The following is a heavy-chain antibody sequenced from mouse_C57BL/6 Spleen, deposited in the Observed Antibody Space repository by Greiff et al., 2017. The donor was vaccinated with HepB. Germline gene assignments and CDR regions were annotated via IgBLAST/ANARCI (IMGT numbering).Heavy chain of an antibody. CDR1: GFTFSSYA. CDR3: TRADYGSREGYFDV. D-gene: IGHD1-1*01. CDR2: ISSGGDYI. Sequence: EVKLVESGEGLVKPGGSLKLSCAASGFTFSSYAMSWVRQTPEKRLEWVAYISSGGDYIYYADTVKGRFTISRDNARNTLYLQMSSLKSEDTAMYYCTRADYGSREGYFDVWGTGTTVTVS. J-gene: IGHJ1*03. V-gene: IGHV5-9-1*02.